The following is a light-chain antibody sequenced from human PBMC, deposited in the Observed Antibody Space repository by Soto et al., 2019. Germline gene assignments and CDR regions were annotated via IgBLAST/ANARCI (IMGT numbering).Light chain of an antibody. CDR3: ETWDFNTRV. CDR1: SGHSSYI. V-gene: IGLV4-60*02. CDR2: LEGSVIY. J-gene: IGLJ3*02. Sequence: QSVLTQSSSASASLGSSVKLTCTLSSGHSSYIIAWHQQQPGKAPRYLMKLEGSVIYNKGSGVPDRFSGSSSGADRYLTISNLQFEDEADYYCETWDFNTRVFGGGTKLTVL.